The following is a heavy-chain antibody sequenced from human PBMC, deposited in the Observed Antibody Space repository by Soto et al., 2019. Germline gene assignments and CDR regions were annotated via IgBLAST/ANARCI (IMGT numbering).Heavy chain of an antibody. J-gene: IGHJ6*02. D-gene: IGHD3-22*01. Sequence: SVKVSCKASGGTFSSYTISWVRQAPGQGLEWMGGIIPIFGTANYAQKFQGRVTITADESTSTAYMELSSLRSEDTAVYYCARDRDYSYPGGMDVWGQGTTVTVSS. CDR3: ARDRDYSYPGGMDV. CDR2: IIPIFGTA. V-gene: IGHV1-69*13. CDR1: GGTFSSYT.